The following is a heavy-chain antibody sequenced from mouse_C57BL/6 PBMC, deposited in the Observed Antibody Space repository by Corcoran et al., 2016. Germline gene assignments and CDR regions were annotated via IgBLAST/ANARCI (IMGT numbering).Heavy chain of an antibody. V-gene: IGHV9-3*01. CDR2: INTYSGVP. D-gene: IGHD1-1*01. Sequence: QIQLVQSGPELKKPGETVKISFKASGYTFTTYGMSWVKQAPGKGLKWMGWINTYSGVPTYADDFKGRFAFSLETSASTAYLQINNLKNEDTATYFCARAILTTVVATDYFDYWGQGTTLTVSS. CDR3: ARAILTTVVATDYFDY. CDR1: GYTFTTYG. J-gene: IGHJ2*01.